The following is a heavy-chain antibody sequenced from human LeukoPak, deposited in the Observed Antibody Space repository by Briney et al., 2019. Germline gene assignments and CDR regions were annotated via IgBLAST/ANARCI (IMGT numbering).Heavy chain of an antibody. CDR3: ARGGGPPYYFDY. V-gene: IGHV4-34*01. J-gene: IGHJ4*02. Sequence: SETLSLTCAVYGGSFSGYYWSWIRQPPGKGLEWIGEINHSGSTNYNPSLKSRVTISVDTSKNQFSLKLSSVTAADTAVYYCARGGGPPYYFDYWGQGTLVTVSS. CDR2: INHSGST. D-gene: IGHD3-16*01. CDR1: GGSFSGYY.